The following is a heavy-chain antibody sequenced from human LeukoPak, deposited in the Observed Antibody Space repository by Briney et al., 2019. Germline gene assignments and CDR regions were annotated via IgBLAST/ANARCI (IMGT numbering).Heavy chain of an antibody. CDR2: ISSSGSTI. D-gene: IGHD3-9*01. J-gene: IGHJ4*02. CDR3: ARDTYDILTSQTKSHPDYFDY. Sequence: GGSLRLSCAASGFTFSSYEMNWVRQAPGKGLEWVSYISSSGSTIYYADSVKGRFTISRDNAKNSLYLQMNSLRAEDTAVYYCARDTYDILTSQTKSHPDYFDYWGQGTLVTVSS. V-gene: IGHV3-48*03. CDR1: GFTFSSYE.